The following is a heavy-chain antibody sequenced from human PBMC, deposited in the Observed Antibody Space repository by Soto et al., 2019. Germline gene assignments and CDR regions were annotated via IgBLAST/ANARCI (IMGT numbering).Heavy chain of an antibody. V-gene: IGHV4-31*03. J-gene: IGHJ6*03. Sequence: SETLSLTCTVSGGSISSGGYYWSWIRQHPGKGLEWIGYIYYSGSTYYNPSLKSRVTISVDTSKNQFSLELSSVTAADTAVYYCAREVVVVPAAISYYMEVWGKGTTVTVSS. CDR1: GGSISSGGYY. CDR2: IYYSGST. D-gene: IGHD2-2*01. CDR3: AREVVVVPAAISYYMEV.